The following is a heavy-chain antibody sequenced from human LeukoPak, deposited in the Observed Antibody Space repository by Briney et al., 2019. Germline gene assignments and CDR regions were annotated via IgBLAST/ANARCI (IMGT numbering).Heavy chain of an antibody. J-gene: IGHJ4*02. CDR2: IYYSGST. D-gene: IGHD5-24*01. V-gene: IGHV4-31*03. Sequence: PSETLSLTCTVSGGSISSGGYYWSWIRQHPGKGLEWIGYIYYSGSTYYNPSLKSRVTISVDTSKNQFSLKLSSVTAADTAVYCCAREERWLQYFDYWGQGTLVTVSS. CDR3: AREERWLQYFDY. CDR1: GGSISSGGYY.